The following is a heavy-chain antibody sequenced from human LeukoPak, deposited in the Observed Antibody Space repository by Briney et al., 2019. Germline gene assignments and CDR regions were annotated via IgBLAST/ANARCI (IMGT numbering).Heavy chain of an antibody. J-gene: IGHJ6*02. CDR1: GGSISSYY. CDR2: IYYSGST. CDR3: ARSTRDTAMVPDYYYYYGMDV. V-gene: IGHV4-59*01. D-gene: IGHD5-18*01. Sequence: SETLSLTCTVSGGSISSYYWSWIRQPPGKGLEWIGYIYYSGSTNYNPSLKSRVTISVDTSKNQFSLKLSSVTAADTAVYYCARSTRDTAMVPDYYYYYGMDVWGQGTTVTVSS.